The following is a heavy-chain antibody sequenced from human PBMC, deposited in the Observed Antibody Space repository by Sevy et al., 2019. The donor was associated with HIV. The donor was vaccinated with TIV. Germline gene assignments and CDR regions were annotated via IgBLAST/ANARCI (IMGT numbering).Heavy chain of an antibody. CDR2: IYYSGST. CDR3: ARVGVGYDILTGYYSGGNYFDY. V-gene: IGHV4-59*13. D-gene: IGHD3-9*01. J-gene: IGHJ4*02. CDR1: GGSISSYY. Sequence: SETLSLTCTVSGGSISSYYWSWIRQPPGKGLEWIGYIYYSGSTNYNPSLKSRVTISVDTSKNQFSLKLSSVTAADTAVYYCARVGVGYDILTGYYSGGNYFDYWGQGTLVTVSS.